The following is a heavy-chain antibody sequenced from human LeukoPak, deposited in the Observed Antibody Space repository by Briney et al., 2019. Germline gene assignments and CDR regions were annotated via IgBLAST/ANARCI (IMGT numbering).Heavy chain of an antibody. Sequence: PGGSLRLSCAASGFTFSSYSMNWVRQAPGKGLEWVSSISSSSSYIYYADSVKGRFTISRDNAKDSLYLQMNSLRAEDTAVYYCARDDALLGARDFDYWGQGTLVTVSS. D-gene: IGHD2-2*01. CDR3: ARDDALLGARDFDY. CDR2: ISSSSSYI. J-gene: IGHJ4*02. CDR1: GFTFSSYS. V-gene: IGHV3-21*01.